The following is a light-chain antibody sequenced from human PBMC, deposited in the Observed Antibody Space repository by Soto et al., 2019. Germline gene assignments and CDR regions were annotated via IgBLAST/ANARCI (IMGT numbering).Light chain of an antibody. CDR2: KAS. CDR3: QQYNNYPLT. Sequence: DIQMTQSPSTLSASVGDRVTITCRASQSISIWLAWYQQKPGKAPKLLIYKASSLESGVASSFSGSGSGTEFTLTISSLQPDDFATYYCQQYNNYPLTFGGGTTVEVK. CDR1: QSISIW. V-gene: IGKV1-5*03. J-gene: IGKJ4*01.